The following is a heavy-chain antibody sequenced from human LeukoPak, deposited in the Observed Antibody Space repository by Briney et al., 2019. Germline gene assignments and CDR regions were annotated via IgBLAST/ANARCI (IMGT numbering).Heavy chain of an antibody. CDR1: GGSISSSSYY. Sequence: PSETLSLTCTVSGGSISSSSYYWGWIRQPPGKGLEWIVSIYYSGSTYYNPSLKSRVTISVDTSKNQFSLKLSSVTAADTAVYYCAREFRDDILTGCFFDPWGQGTLVTVSS. V-gene: IGHV4-39*07. J-gene: IGHJ5*02. CDR2: IYYSGST. CDR3: AREFRDDILTGCFFDP. D-gene: IGHD3-9*01.